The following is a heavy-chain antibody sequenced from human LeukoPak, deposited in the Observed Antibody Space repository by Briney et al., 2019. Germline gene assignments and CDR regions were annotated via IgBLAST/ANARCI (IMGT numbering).Heavy chain of an antibody. CDR2: ISADSNTI. J-gene: IGHJ2*01. D-gene: IGHD2-15*01. CDR3: ARDRAAPTWFFDL. Sequence: GGSLRLSCAASGFTFSIYSMNWVRQAPGEGLEWLSYISADSNTIYYADSVEGRFTISRDNAKTSLYLQMNTLRDEDTAVYYCARDRAAPTWFFDLWGRGTLVLVSS. CDR1: GFTFSIYS. V-gene: IGHV3-48*02.